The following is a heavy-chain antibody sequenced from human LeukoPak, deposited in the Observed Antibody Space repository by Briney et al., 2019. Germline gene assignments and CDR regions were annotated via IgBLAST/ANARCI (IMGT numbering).Heavy chain of an antibody. Sequence: SETLSLTCTVSGGSISSGDYYWSWIRQPPGKGLEWIGYIYYSGSTYYNPSLKSRVTISVDTSKNQFSLKLSSVTAADTAVYYCARAPKGMTTVRYYYYYYMDVWGKGTTVTVSS. V-gene: IGHV4-30-4*01. J-gene: IGHJ6*03. CDR3: ARAPKGMTTVRYYYYYYMDV. CDR1: GGSISSGDYY. D-gene: IGHD4-11*01. CDR2: IYYSGST.